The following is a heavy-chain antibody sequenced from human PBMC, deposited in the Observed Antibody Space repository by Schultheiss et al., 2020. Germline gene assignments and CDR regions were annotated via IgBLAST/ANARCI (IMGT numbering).Heavy chain of an antibody. J-gene: IGHJ6*03. D-gene: IGHD5-18*01. CDR1: GGSFSGYY. Sequence: SETLSLTCAVYGGSFSGYYWSWIRQPPGKGLEWIGQINHSGSTTYNPSLKSRVTISVDTSKNQFSLKLSSVTAADTAVYYCARGSDVDTAMVTKRYYYYYYMDVWGKGTTVTVSS. V-gene: IGHV4-34*01. CDR3: ARGSDVDTAMVTKRYYYYYYMDV. CDR2: INHSGST.